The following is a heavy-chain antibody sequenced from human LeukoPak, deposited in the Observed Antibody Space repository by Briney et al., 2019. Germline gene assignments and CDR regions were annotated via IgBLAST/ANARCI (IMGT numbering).Heavy chain of an antibody. CDR3: ARQDYGGNSDY. D-gene: IGHD4-17*01. CDR2: IIPILSIA. J-gene: IGHJ4*02. Sequence: SVKVSCKASGYTFTGYYMHWVRQAPGQGLEWMGRIIPILSIANYAQKFQGRVTITADKSTSTAYMELSSLRSEDTAVYYCARQDYGGNSDYWGQGTLVTVSS. V-gene: IGHV1-69*02. CDR1: GYTFTGYY.